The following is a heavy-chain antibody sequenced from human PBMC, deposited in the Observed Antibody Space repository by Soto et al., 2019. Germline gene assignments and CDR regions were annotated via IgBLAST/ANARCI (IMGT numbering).Heavy chain of an antibody. V-gene: IGHV3-30*03. D-gene: IGHD3-16*01. CDR1: GFTFSSFA. Sequence: QELLVESGGGVVQPGRSLRLSCAASGFTFSSFAMYWVRQAPGKGLEWVSVISFNGLSQFYPDSIRGRFTISRDNSKNTLYLQLDSLRPDDTAVYYCARGGRGLRGAFDVWGQGTEVSVS. CDR3: ARGGRGLRGAFDV. CDR2: ISFNGLSQ. J-gene: IGHJ3*01.